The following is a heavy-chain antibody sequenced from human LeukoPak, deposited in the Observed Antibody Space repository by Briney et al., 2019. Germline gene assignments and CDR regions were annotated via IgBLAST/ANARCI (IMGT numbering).Heavy chain of an antibody. V-gene: IGHV3-23*01. CDR1: GFTFSSNS. CDR3: ARDNDWAFHY. D-gene: IGHD3-9*01. J-gene: IGHJ4*02. CDR2: ISGSGVVA. Sequence: GGSLRLSCAASGFTFSSNSMSWVRQAPGKGLEWVSGISGSGVVAYYADSVKGRFTISRDNARNSLYLQMNSLRDEDTAVYYCARDNDWAFHYWGQGTLVTVSS.